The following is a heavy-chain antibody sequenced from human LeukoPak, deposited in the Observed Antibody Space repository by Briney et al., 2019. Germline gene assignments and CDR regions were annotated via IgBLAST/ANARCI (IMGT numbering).Heavy chain of an antibody. CDR1: GGSISSYY. Sequence: SETLSLTCTVSGGSISSYYWSWIRQPPGKGLEWIGYIYYSGSTNYNPSLKSRVTISVDTSKNRFSLKLSSVTAADTAVYYCARVWFGEPYNWFDPWGQGTLVTVSS. J-gene: IGHJ5*02. CDR3: ARVWFGEPYNWFDP. V-gene: IGHV4-59*08. D-gene: IGHD3-10*01. CDR2: IYYSGST.